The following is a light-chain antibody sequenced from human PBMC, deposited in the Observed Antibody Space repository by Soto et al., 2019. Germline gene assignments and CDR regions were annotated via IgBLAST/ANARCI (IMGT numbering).Light chain of an antibody. Sequence: EIVLTQSPGTLSLSPGERATLSCRASQSVSNSDLAWYQQKPGQPPRLLIYGASSRAAGIPDRFSGSGSGTDFTLTISRLEPEDFAVYYCQQYGSSLPWTFGQGTKVEIK. J-gene: IGKJ1*01. CDR1: QSVSNSD. CDR3: QQYGSSLPWT. CDR2: GAS. V-gene: IGKV3-20*01.